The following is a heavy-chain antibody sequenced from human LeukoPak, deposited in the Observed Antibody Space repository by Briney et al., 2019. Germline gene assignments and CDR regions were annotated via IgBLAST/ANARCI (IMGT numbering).Heavy chain of an antibody. CDR2: IYYSGST. D-gene: IGHD2/OR15-2a*01. CDR3: ARGVSIPGMDV. Sequence: PSQTLSLTCAVSGGSISSGGYSWSWIRQPPGKGLEWIGYIYYSGSTNYNPSLKSRVTISVDTSKNQFSLKLSSVTAADTAVYYCARGVSIPGMDVWGKGTTVTVSS. CDR1: GGSISSGGYS. V-gene: IGHV4-30-4*07. J-gene: IGHJ6*04.